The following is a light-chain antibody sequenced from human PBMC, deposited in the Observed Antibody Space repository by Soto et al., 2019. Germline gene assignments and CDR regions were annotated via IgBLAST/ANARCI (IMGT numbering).Light chain of an antibody. CDR1: QSVSSY. J-gene: IGKJ4*01. CDR3: QQRSNWPPV. CDR2: DAS. V-gene: IGKV3-11*01. Sequence: EIVLTQSPATLSLSPGERATLSCRASQSVSSYLACYQQKPGQAPRLLIYDASTRATGIPARFSGSGSGTDFTLTISSLEPEDFAVYYCQQRSNWPPVFGGGTKVEIK.